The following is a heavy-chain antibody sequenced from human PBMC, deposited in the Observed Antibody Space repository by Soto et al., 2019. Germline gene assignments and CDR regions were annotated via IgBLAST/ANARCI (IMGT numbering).Heavy chain of an antibody. V-gene: IGHV1-3*01. J-gene: IGHJ4*02. CDR1: GYTFTSYS. CDR2: FNAGSGNT. CDR3: ARESTRTTAPDY. D-gene: IGHD4-17*01. Sequence: ASVKVSCKASGYTFTSYSMHWVRQAPVQRLEWMGWFNAGSGNTKYSQKFQGRVTITRDTSATTAYMELSSLRYEDTAVYYCARESTRTTAPDYWGQGTLVTVSS.